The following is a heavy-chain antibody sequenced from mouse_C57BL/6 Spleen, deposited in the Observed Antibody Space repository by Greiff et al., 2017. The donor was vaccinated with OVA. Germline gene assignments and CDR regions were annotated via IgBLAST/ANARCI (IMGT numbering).Heavy chain of an antibody. CDR2: IYPGSGNT. CDR1: GYTFTDYY. Sequence: QVQLQQSGPELVKPGASVKISCKASGYTFTDYYINWVKQRPGQGLEWIGWIYPGSGNTKYNEKFKGKATLTVDTSSSTAYMQLSSLTSEDSAVYFCARFNFPHYGRYYAMDYWGQGTSVTVSS. J-gene: IGHJ4*01. D-gene: IGHD1-1*01. CDR3: ARFNFPHYGRYYAMDY. V-gene: IGHV1-84*01.